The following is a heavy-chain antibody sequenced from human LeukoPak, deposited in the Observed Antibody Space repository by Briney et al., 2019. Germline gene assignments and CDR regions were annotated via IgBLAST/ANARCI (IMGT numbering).Heavy chain of an antibody. Sequence: PGGSLRLSCAASGFTFSSYGMHWVRQAPGKGLEWVVFIRYDVSNKYYADSVKVRFTISRDNSKNTLYLQMNSLRAEDTAVYYCAKDTGYYGHSIDYWGQGTLVTVSS. V-gene: IGHV3-30*02. D-gene: IGHD3-9*01. J-gene: IGHJ4*02. CDR3: AKDTGYYGHSIDY. CDR1: GFTFSSYG. CDR2: IRYDVSNK.